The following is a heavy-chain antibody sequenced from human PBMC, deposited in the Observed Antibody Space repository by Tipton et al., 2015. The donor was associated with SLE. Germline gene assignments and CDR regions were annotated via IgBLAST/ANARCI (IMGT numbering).Heavy chain of an antibody. CDR1: GFTFSSHT. CDR3: ANSLNWNYECFDL. J-gene: IGHJ5*02. Sequence: SLRLSCAVSGFTFSSHTMHWVRQAPGKGLEWVAVITNDGINKYYTDSVKGRFTISRDNSKNTLYLQMSSLRAEDTAVYYCANSLNWNYECFDLWGQGTLVTVSS. CDR2: ITNDGINK. V-gene: IGHV3-30*14. D-gene: IGHD1-7*01.